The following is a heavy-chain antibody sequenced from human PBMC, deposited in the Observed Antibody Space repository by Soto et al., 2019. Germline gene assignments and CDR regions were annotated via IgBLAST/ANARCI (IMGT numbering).Heavy chain of an antibody. D-gene: IGHD3-10*01. J-gene: IGHJ4*02. Sequence: PGGSLRLSCAGSGFTFSNYAMSWVRQAPGKGLEWVSAISGGGDSTYADSVKGRFTISRDNSKNTLYLQLNSLRAEDTAVYYCAKDISMVRGVIVTPSPFDYCGQGTLVTVS. CDR2: ISGGGDST. V-gene: IGHV3-23*01. CDR1: GFTFSNYA. CDR3: AKDISMVRGVIVTPSPFDY.